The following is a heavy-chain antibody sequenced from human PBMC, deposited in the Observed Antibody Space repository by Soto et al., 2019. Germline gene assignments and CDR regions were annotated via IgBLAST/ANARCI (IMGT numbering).Heavy chain of an antibody. CDR3: ARDQAAAVDYYYGMHV. J-gene: IGHJ6*04. V-gene: IGHV1-69*08. D-gene: IGHD6-13*01. CDR2: IIPILGIA. Sequence: QVQLVQSGAEVTKPGSSVKVSCKASGGTFSSYTISWVRQAPVQGLEWMGRIIPILGIANSAQKFQGRVTSTADKSTSTAYMEQSSLRSEDTAVYYCARDQAAAVDYYYGMHVWCNGTTVTVSS. CDR1: GGTFSSYT.